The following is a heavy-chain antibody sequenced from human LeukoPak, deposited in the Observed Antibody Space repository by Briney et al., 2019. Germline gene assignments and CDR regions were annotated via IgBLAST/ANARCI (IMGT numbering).Heavy chain of an antibody. CDR2: INHSGST. V-gene: IGHV4-34*01. Sequence: PSETLSLTCAVYGRSFSGYFWSWFRQPPSKGLEWIGEINHSGSTNYNPSLESRVTISEDTSKNQFSLKLSSVTAADTAVYYCATGPPRDFGSSGFYFNYWGQGTLVTVSS. CDR1: GRSFSGYF. J-gene: IGHJ4*02. CDR3: ATGPPRDFGSSGFYFNY. D-gene: IGHD3-22*01.